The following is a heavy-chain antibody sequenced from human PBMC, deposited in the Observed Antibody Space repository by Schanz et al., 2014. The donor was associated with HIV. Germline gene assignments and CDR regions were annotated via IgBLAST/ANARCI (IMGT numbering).Heavy chain of an antibody. CDR2: MSYDGIRK. D-gene: IGHD3-22*01. CDR1: GFTFDNYG. Sequence: QVQLVESGGGVVQPGRSLRLSCVASGFTFDNYGMHWVRQAPGKGLEWVAVMSYDGIRKNYADSVKGRFTISRDNSKNTLYLQMKSLRREDTAVYFCAKDRNYYDDKYLGKGNYYYYYGMDVWGQGTTVTVSS. V-gene: IGHV3-30*18. CDR3: AKDRNYYDDKYLGKGNYYYYYGMDV. J-gene: IGHJ6*02.